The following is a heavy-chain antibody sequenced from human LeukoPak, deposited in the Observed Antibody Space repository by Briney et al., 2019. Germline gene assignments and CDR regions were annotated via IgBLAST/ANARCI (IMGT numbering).Heavy chain of an antibody. CDR1: GFTFDDYS. Sequence: GGSLRLSCAASGFTFDDYSMRWIRQAPGKGLEWVSGISWNSGSICYADSVKGRFTISRDNAKNSLYLQMNSLRAEDTAVYYCAKDIPYRDYYYYYMRVWGKATTVTVSS. CDR2: ISWNSGSI. V-gene: IGHV3-9*01. CDR3: AKDIPYRDYYYYYMRV. D-gene: IGHD1-14*01. J-gene: IGHJ6*03.